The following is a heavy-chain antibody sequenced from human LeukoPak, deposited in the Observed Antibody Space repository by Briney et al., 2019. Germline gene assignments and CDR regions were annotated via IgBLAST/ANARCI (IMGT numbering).Heavy chain of an antibody. CDR2: ISSSGSTI. Sequence: PGGSLVLSCAASGFTFSDYYMSWIRQAPGKGLEWVSYISSSGSTIYYADSVKGRFTISRDNAKNSLYLQMNSLRAEDTAVYYCARENYYYDSSGSDYWGQGTLVTVSS. D-gene: IGHD3-22*01. J-gene: IGHJ4*02. CDR3: ARENYYYDSSGSDY. V-gene: IGHV3-11*01. CDR1: GFTFSDYY.